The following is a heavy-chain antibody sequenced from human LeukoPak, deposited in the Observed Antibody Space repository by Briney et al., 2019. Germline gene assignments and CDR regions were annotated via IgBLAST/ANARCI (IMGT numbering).Heavy chain of an antibody. Sequence: SETLSLTCTVSGGSISSYYWSCIRQPPAKGLEWIGYIYYSGSTNYNPSLKSRVTISVDTSKNPFSLKLSSVTAADTAVYSCASLWRGYFDYWGQGTLVTVSS. CDR3: ASLWRGYFDY. CDR2: IYYSGST. J-gene: IGHJ4*02. D-gene: IGHD2/OR15-2a*01. V-gene: IGHV4-59*01. CDR1: GGSISSYY.